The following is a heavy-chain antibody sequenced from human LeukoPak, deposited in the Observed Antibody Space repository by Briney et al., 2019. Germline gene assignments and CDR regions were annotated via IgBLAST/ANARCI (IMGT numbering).Heavy chain of an antibody. CDR3: GRRPAMDGPIDN. J-gene: IGHJ4*02. D-gene: IGHD3/OR15-3a*01. CDR1: GGSVHRSF. V-gene: IGHV4-59*02. Sequence: KTSETLSLTCVVSGGSVHRSFWTWVRQPPGKGLEWIGRIYSSGTTDYSPSLKSRLTIAIDTSKNQFSLRLASVTAADTAVYYCGRRPAMDGPIDNWGQGILVAVSS. CDR2: IYSSGTT.